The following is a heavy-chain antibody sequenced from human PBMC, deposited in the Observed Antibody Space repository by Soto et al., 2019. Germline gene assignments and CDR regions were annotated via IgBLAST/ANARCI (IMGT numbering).Heavy chain of an antibody. J-gene: IGHJ4*02. Sequence: QSVGSLRLSCAASGVTFKNYAMSWVRQAPGKGLEWVSSITPGGGNTHYADSVKGRFTISRHNPKNTLSLQMNSLRADDTAIYYCAKAVGLFVTTTLAFDYWGQGALVTVSS. D-gene: IGHD1-1*01. CDR2: ITPGGGNT. V-gene: IGHV3-23*01. CDR3: AKAVGLFVTTTLAFDY. CDR1: GVTFKNYA.